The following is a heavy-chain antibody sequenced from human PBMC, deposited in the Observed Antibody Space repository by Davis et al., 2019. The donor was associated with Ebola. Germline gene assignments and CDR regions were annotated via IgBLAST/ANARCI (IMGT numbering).Heavy chain of an antibody. V-gene: IGHV5-51*01. CDR3: GRGAGDGDYVDY. CDR1: GYTFPSHW. D-gene: IGHD4-17*01. J-gene: IGHJ4*02. CDR2: IYPGDSDT. Sequence: KVSCKVSGYTFPSHWIGWVRQMPGKGLDWMGIIYPGDSDTRYSPSFQGQVTMSVDKSVSTAYLQWSSLKASDTANYYCGRGAGDGDYVDYWGQGTLVTVSS.